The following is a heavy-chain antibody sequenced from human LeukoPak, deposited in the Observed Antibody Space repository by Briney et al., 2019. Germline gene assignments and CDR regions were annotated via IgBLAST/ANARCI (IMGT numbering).Heavy chain of an antibody. CDR3: TTMGGNNWFDWYFDL. D-gene: IGHD1-1*01. Sequence: GGSLRLSCAASGLRFDNAWMSWVRQVPGKGLEWVGRIRGKIAGGTTDYAAPVKGRFTISRDDSENTLYLHLTSLQIEDAAVYYCTTMGGNNWFDWYFDLWGRGTLVTVYS. CDR1: GLRFDNAW. CDR2: IRGKIAGGTT. V-gene: IGHV3-15*01. J-gene: IGHJ2*01.